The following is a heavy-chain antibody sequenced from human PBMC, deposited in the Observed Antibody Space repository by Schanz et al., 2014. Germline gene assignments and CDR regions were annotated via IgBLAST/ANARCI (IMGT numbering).Heavy chain of an antibody. CDR3: ARDALGGPHNWFDP. CDR2: ISYSGTT. Sequence: QVQLQESGPGLVKPSHTLSLTCTVSGGSISSGGYYWSWIRQHPGKGLEWIGYISYSGTTYYNPSLKSRVTISVSTSKTQFSLKLSSVTAADTAVYYCARDALGGPHNWFDPWGQGTLVSVSS. J-gene: IGHJ5*02. CDR1: GGSISSGGYY. V-gene: IGHV4-31*03. D-gene: IGHD3-16*01.